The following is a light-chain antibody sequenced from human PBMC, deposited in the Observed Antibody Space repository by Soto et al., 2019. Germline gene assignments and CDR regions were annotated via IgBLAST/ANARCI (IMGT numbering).Light chain of an antibody. CDR3: QQYNSYPFT. CDR1: QSISSW. V-gene: IGKV1-5*01. J-gene: IGKJ3*01. Sequence: DIQMTQSPSTLSASVGDRVTITCRAGQSISSWLAWYQQKPGKAPKLLIYDASSLESGVPSRFSGSGSGTEFTLTISSLQPDDFATYYCQQYNSYPFTFDPGTKVDIK. CDR2: DAS.